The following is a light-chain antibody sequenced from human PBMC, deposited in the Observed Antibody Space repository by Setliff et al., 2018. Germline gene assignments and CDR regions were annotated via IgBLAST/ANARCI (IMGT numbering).Light chain of an antibody. Sequence: QSVLTQPPSVSGAPGQRVTISCTGRSSNIGAGYDVHWYQQLPGTAPKLLIYGDSNRPSGVPDRFSGSKSGSSASLAITGLQAEDEADYYCQSYDSRLSGYLFGTGTKATVL. CDR3: QSYDSRLSGYL. CDR2: GDS. CDR1: SSNIGAGYD. V-gene: IGLV1-40*01. J-gene: IGLJ1*01.